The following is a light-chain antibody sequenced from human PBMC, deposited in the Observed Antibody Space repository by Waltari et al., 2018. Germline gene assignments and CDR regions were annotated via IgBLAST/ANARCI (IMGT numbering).Light chain of an antibody. CDR2: DDD. Sequence: SSVLTQPPSVSVAPGQTATITCGGNNIGSKSVHWYQQKPGQAPVLVVYDDDVRPPGIPERVSGSNSANTASLTINRVGVGDEAAYFCQVWDNYADLVIFGGGTKLTVL. CDR1: NIGSKS. J-gene: IGLJ2*01. V-gene: IGLV3-21*02. CDR3: QVWDNYADLVI.